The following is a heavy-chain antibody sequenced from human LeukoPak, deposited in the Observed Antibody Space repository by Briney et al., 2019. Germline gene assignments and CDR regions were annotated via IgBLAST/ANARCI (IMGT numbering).Heavy chain of an antibody. CDR3: ARGIHHYYDPPKVDY. V-gene: IGHV1-8*01. J-gene: IGHJ4*02. CDR1: GYTFTSYD. Sequence: GASVTVSCKASGYTFTSYDINWVRQATGQGLEWMGWMNPNSGNTGYAQKFQGRVTMTRNTSISTAYMELSSLRSEDTAVYYCARGIHHYYDPPKVDYWGQGTLVTVSS. D-gene: IGHD3-22*01. CDR2: MNPNSGNT.